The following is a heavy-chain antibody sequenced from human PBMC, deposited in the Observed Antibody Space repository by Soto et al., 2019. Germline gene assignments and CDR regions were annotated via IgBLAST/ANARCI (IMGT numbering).Heavy chain of an antibody. V-gene: IGHV1-18*01. Sequence: ASVTGSCKASGYSFTSYGIVWARQAPGQGLEWMGWINAYNGNTNYAQNLQGRLTLTTDTSTTTAYMELRSLRSNDTAIYYCAMVDVYVTPSPQDVWGQGTTVTVSS. D-gene: IGHD3-16*01. CDR1: GYSFTSYG. CDR2: INAYNGNT. CDR3: AMVDVYVTPSPQDV. J-gene: IGHJ6*02.